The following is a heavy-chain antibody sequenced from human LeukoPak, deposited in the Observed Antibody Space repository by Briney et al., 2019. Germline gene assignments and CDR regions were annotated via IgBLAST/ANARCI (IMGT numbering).Heavy chain of an antibody. J-gene: IGHJ3*02. D-gene: IGHD3-10*01. CDR1: GDSISRYY. Sequence: SETLSLTCTVSGDSISRYYCSWIRQPAGKGLEWIGRIYTGGTTNYNPSLTSRVTMSVDTSKNQFSLKLTSVTAADTAVYYCARDRGDRNAFDIWGQGTMVTVSS. CDR3: ARDRGDRNAFDI. CDR2: IYTGGTT. V-gene: IGHV4-4*07.